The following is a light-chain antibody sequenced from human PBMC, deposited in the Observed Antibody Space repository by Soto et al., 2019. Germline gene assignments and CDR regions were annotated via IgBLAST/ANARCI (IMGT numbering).Light chain of an antibody. V-gene: IGLV2-8*01. J-gene: IGLJ2*01. Sequence: QSALTQPPSASGFPGQSVTISCTGASSDVGGYNFVSWYQQHPGKAPKLMIYDVTKRPSGVPDRFSGSKSGNTASLTVSGLQADDEADYYCSSYAGSSVPVAFGGGTQLTVL. CDR2: DVT. CDR3: SSYAGSSVPVA. CDR1: SSDVGGYNF.